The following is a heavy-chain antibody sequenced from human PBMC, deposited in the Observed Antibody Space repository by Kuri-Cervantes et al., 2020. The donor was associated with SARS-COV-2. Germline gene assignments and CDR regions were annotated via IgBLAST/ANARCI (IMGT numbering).Heavy chain of an antibody. D-gene: IGHD6-19*01. Sequence: GESLKISCVVSGFTVSTNYMGWVRQAPGKGLEWVSVIYTGGSSHYADSVRGRFTISRDKSKNTLYLQMNSLRVEDTAVYYCARDPSTGWSRYFYGMDVWSQGTTVTVSS. J-gene: IGHJ6*02. CDR1: GFTVSTNY. CDR2: IYTGGSS. V-gene: IGHV3-53*01. CDR3: ARDPSTGWSRYFYGMDV.